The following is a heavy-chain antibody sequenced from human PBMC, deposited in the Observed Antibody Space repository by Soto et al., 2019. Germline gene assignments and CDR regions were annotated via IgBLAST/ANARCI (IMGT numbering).Heavy chain of an antibody. V-gene: IGHV3-33*01. CDR3: QRLKQARVAYDSPFDY. Sequence: QVQLVESGGGVVQPGRSLRLSCAPSGFIFSSYGMHWVRQAPGKGLEWVAVIRYDGSNKYYADSVRGRFTISRDNSKNRLYLQMNSLTAEDTALYYCQRLKQARVAYDSPFDYSGQGTLVTVSS. J-gene: IGHJ4*02. CDR2: IRYDGSNK. D-gene: IGHD3-3*01. CDR1: GFIFSSYG.